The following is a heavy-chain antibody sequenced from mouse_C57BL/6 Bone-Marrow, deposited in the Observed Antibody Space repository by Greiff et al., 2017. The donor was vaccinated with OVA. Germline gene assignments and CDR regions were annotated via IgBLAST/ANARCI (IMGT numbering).Heavy chain of an antibody. V-gene: IGHV7-3*01. J-gene: IGHJ2*01. CDR1: GFTFTNYY. CDR2: IRNKPNGSTT. D-gene: IGHD1-1*01. CDR3: ARYKGRVAVDYFDY. Sequence: DVHLVESGGGLVQPGDSLSLSCAASGFTFTNYYMSWVRQPPGKALEWLAFIRNKPNGSTTEYSASVKGRFTISRDNSQSVLYLQMNARGAEDSATYYCARYKGRVAVDYFDYWGQGTALTVSS.